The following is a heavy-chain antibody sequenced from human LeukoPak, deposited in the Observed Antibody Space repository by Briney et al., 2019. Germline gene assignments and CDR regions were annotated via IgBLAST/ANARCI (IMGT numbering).Heavy chain of an antibody. V-gene: IGHV3-23*01. Sequence: GGSLRLSCAASGFTFSNYAMSWVRQAPGKGLEWVSGISTSGGGIYYADSVKGRFTISRDNSMNTLYLQMYSLRADDTAVYYCARDGFDYYDSSGYYYFDSWGQGTRVTVSS. J-gene: IGHJ4*02. D-gene: IGHD3-22*01. CDR3: ARDGFDYYDSSGYYYFDS. CDR1: GFTFSNYA. CDR2: ISTSGGGI.